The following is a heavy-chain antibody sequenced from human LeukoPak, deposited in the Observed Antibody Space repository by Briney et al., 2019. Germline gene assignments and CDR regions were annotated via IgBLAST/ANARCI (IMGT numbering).Heavy chain of an antibody. CDR1: GFTLSSYN. Sequence: GGSLRLSCAASGFTLSSYNMNWVRQAPGKGLEGVSHISGSSNTIYHADSVKGRFTISRDNATNSLYLHMNGLRAEDTAVYFCARDGRGEFDYWGQGTLVTVSS. V-gene: IGHV3-48*01. CDR3: ARDGRGEFDY. CDR2: ISGSSNTI. J-gene: IGHJ4*02. D-gene: IGHD3-10*01.